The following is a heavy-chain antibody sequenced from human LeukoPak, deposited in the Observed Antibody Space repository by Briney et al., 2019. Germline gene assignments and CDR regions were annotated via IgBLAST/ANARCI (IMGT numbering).Heavy chain of an antibody. CDR3: ARGPLAGPRVSYWYFDL. Sequence: SETLSLTCAVYGGSFSGYYWSWIRQPPGKGLEWIGEINHSGSTNYNPSLKSRVTISVDTSKNQFSLKLSSVTAADTAVYYCARGPLAGPRVSYWYFDLWGRGTLVTVSS. J-gene: IGHJ2*01. V-gene: IGHV4-34*01. CDR2: INHSGST. CDR1: GGSFSGYY. D-gene: IGHD4-23*01.